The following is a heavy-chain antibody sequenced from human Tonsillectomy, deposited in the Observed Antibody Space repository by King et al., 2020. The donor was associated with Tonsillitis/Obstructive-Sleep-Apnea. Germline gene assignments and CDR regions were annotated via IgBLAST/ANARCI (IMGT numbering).Heavy chain of an antibody. CDR2: IKQDGSEK. D-gene: IGHD1-1*01. V-gene: IGHV3-7*01. CDR1: GFTFSTYW. CDR3: ARACTTSTCYYYYYMDV. J-gene: IGHJ6*03. Sequence: VQLQESGGGLVQPGGSLRLSCAASGFTFSTYWMTWVRQAPGKGLEWVANIKQDGSEKYYVDSVKGRFTISRDNAKNSLYLQMNSLRAEDTAVYYCARACTTSTCYYYYYMDVWGKGTTVTVSS.